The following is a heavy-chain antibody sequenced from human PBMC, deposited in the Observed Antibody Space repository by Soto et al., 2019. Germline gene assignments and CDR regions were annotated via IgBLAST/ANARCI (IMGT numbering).Heavy chain of an antibody. CDR2: IWYDGSNK. D-gene: IGHD3-3*01. J-gene: IGHJ4*02. CDR3: ARGVERFLIDY. V-gene: IGHV3-33*01. Sequence: QVQLVESGGGVVQPGRSLRLSCAASGFTFSSYGMHWVRQAPGKGLEWVAVIWYDGSNKYYADSVKGRFTISRDNSKNTLYLQMNSLRAEDTAVYYCARGVERFLIDYWGQGTLVTVSS. CDR1: GFTFSSYG.